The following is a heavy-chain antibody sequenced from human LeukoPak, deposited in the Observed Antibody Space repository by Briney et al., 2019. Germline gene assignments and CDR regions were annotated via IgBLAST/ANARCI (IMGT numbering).Heavy chain of an antibody. CDR2: ISYDGSNK. V-gene: IGHV3-30*18. J-gene: IGHJ6*02. D-gene: IGHD2-2*01. CDR3: AKDLRSNGMDV. CDR1: GFTFSSYW. Sequence: GGSLRLSCAASGFTFSSYWMHWVRQAPGKGLEWVAVISYDGSNKYYADSVKGRFTISRDNSKNTLYLQMNSLRAEDTAVYYCAKDLRSNGMDVWGQGTTVTVSS.